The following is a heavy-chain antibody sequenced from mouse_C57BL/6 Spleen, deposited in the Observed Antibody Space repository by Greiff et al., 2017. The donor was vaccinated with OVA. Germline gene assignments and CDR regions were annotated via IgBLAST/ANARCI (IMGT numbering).Heavy chain of an antibody. D-gene: IGHD2-4*01. J-gene: IGHJ3*01. CDR2: LNPGSGGT. Sequence: QVQLKQSGAELVRPGPSVKVSCKASGYAFTNYLIEWVKQRPGQGLEWIGVLNPGSGGTNYNAKFKGQATLTADTSSRPAYMQLSRLTSEDSSFYFCARGYDYDGAYWGQGTLVTVSA. CDR1: GYAFTNYL. V-gene: IGHV1-54*01. CDR3: ARGYDYDGAY.